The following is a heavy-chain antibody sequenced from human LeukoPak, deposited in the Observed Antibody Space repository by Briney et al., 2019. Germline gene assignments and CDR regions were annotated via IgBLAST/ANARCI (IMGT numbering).Heavy chain of an antibody. J-gene: IGHJ4*02. Sequence: PGESLRLSCAASGFTFSTYGMHWVRQAPGKGLEWVAVISYDGSNKYYADSVKGRFTIARDNSKNTLYLQMNSLRAEDTAVYYCARESYYDSSGYYRLFDYWGQGTLVTVSS. D-gene: IGHD3-22*01. V-gene: IGHV3-30*03. CDR3: ARESYYDSSGYYRLFDY. CDR1: GFTFSTYG. CDR2: ISYDGSNK.